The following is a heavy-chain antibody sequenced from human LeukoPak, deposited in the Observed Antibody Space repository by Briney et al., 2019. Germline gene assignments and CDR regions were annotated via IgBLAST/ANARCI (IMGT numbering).Heavy chain of an antibody. CDR2: IIPIFGTA. Sequence: GASVKVSCKASGGTFSSYAISWVRQAPGQGLEWMGGIIPIFGTANYAQKFQGRVTITTDESTSTAYMELSSLRSEDTAVYYCARSVGYCSSTSCSGFDPWGQGTLVTVSS. J-gene: IGHJ5*02. V-gene: IGHV1-69*05. CDR3: ARSVGYCSSTSCSGFDP. D-gene: IGHD2-2*01. CDR1: GGTFSSYA.